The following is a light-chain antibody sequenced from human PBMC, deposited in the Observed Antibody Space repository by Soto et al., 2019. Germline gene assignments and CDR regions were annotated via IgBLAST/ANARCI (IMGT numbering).Light chain of an antibody. CDR1: QSISDT. V-gene: IGKV3-15*01. Sequence: EIVMTQSPATLSLSPGGSATLSCRASQSISDTLAWYQQKTGQAPRLLIHGESTRAPGLPDRFSGSGSGTDFNLTISRLQSEDFAVYYCQKYNNWPWTCGQGTKVDIK. CDR2: GES. CDR3: QKYNNWPWT. J-gene: IGKJ1*01.